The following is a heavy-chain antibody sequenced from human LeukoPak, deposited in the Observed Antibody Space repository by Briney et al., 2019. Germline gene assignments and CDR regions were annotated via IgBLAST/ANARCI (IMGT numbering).Heavy chain of an antibody. Sequence: SETLSLTCTVSGVSISSGGYYWSWPRQHPGKGLEWIGYIYYSGSTHYNPSLKSRFRISVDTSKNQFSLKLSSVTAADTAVYYCARGPYYYDSKTFDYWGQGTLVTVSS. CDR1: GVSISSGGYY. CDR3: ARGPYYYDSKTFDY. CDR2: IYYSGST. J-gene: IGHJ4*02. V-gene: IGHV4-31*03. D-gene: IGHD3-22*01.